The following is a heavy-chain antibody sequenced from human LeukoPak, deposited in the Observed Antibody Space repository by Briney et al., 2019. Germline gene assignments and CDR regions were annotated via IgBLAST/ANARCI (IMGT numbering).Heavy chain of an antibody. CDR1: GYTFTDYY. CDR3: ARGRRIPVGDTNAGDFFDY. J-gene: IGHJ4*02. D-gene: IGHD1-26*01. Sequence: GASVKVSCKASGYTFTDYYIHWVRQAPGQGLEWMGWVNPNSGDTYYAQKFQGRVTMTRDTSIGTAYIELSRLRSDDTAVYYCARGRRIPVGDTNAGDFFDYWGQGTLVTVSS. CDR2: VNPNSGDT. V-gene: IGHV1-2*02.